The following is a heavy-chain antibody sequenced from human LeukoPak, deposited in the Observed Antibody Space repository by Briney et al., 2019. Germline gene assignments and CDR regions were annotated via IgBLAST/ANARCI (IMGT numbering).Heavy chain of an antibody. V-gene: IGHV1-2*02. J-gene: IGHJ4*02. CDR2: INPNSGDT. CDR1: GYTFTGYY. Sequence: ASVKVSCKASGYTFTGYYMHWVRQAPGQGLEWMGWINPNSGDTNYAQKFQGRVTMTRDTSISTAYMELSRLRSDDTAVYYCAFRGVIPNYFDYWGQGSLVTVPS. CDR3: AFRGVIPNYFDY. D-gene: IGHD3-10*01.